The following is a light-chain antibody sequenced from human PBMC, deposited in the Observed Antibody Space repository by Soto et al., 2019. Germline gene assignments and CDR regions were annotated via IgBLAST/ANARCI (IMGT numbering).Light chain of an antibody. CDR1: SSNIGNNY. Sequence: QSVLTQSPSVSAAPGQKVTISCSGSSSNIGNNYVSWYQQLPGTDPKLLIYDNNKRPSGIPDRFSGSKSGTSGTLEITGLQTGDEADYYCATWDGSLPGEVFGGGTKLTVL. J-gene: IGLJ2*01. V-gene: IGLV1-51*01. CDR2: DNN. CDR3: ATWDGSLPGEV.